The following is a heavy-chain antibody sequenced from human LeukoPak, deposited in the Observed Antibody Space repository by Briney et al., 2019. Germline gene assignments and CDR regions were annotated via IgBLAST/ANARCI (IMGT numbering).Heavy chain of an antibody. CDR2: TYYRSKWYN. CDR1: GDSVSSNSSS. V-gene: IGHV6-1*01. Sequence: SQTLSLTCAISGDSVSSNSSSWNWIRQSPLRGLEWLGRTYYRSKWYNDYAVSVKSRITINPDTSKNQFSLQLNSVTPEDTAIYYCTRGSYFDYWGQGTLVTVSS. J-gene: IGHJ4*02. CDR3: TRGSYFDY.